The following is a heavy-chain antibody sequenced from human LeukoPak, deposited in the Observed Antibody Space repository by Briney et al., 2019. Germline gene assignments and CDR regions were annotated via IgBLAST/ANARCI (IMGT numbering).Heavy chain of an antibody. V-gene: IGHV5-51*01. J-gene: IGHJ5*02. CDR3: AIHNYYTDALDP. Sequence: GESLNISCKCSGYSFTSYWIAWARQMPGKGLEWMGIIYPSDSGTIYSPSFQGQVTILADKSFSTAYLQWSSLKASDTAMYYCAIHNYYTDALDPWGQGTLVTVSS. CDR1: GYSFTSYW. CDR2: IYPSDSGT. D-gene: IGHD3-10*01.